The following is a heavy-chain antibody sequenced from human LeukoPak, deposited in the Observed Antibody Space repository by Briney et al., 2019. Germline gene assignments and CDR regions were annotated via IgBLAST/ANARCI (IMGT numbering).Heavy chain of an antibody. D-gene: IGHD1/OR15-1a*01. CDR2: INHSGST. CDR1: GGSFSGYY. V-gene: IGHV4-34*01. J-gene: IGHJ5*02. CDR3: ARGRWNSPKFDP. Sequence: PSETLSLTCAVYGGSFSGYYWSWIRQPPGKGLEWIEEINHSGSTNYNPSLKGRVTISVDTSKNQFSLKLSSVTAADTAVYYCARGRWNSPKFDPWGQGTLVTVSS.